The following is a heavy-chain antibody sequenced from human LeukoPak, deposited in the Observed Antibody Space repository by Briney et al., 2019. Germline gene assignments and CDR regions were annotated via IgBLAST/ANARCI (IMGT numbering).Heavy chain of an antibody. Sequence: SETMSLTCTVSGGFISSYYCSWIRQPAGKGLEWIGRIYTSGSTNYNPSLKSRVTMSVDTSKNQFSLKLSSVTAADTSVYYCAYDGGCSGYDWGMVDYWGQGTLVTVSS. J-gene: IGHJ4*02. D-gene: IGHD5-12*01. CDR3: AYDGGCSGYDWGMVDY. V-gene: IGHV4-4*07. CDR1: GGFISSYY. CDR2: IYTSGST.